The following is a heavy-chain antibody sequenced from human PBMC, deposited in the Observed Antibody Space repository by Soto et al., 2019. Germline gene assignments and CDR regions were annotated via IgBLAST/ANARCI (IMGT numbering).Heavy chain of an antibody. CDR1: GFTFSSYW. J-gene: IGHJ5*02. CDR3: ARDRGCSGGSCYSSWFDP. Sequence: GESLKISCAASGFTFSSYWMHWVRQAPGKGLVWVSRINSDGSSTSYADSVKGRFTISRDNAKNTLYLQMNSLRAEDTAVYYCARDRGCSGGSCYSSWFDPWGQGTLVTVSS. CDR2: INSDGSST. V-gene: IGHV3-74*01. D-gene: IGHD2-15*01.